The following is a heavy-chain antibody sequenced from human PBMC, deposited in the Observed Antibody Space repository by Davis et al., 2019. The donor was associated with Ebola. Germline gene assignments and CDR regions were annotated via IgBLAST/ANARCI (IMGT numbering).Heavy chain of an antibody. D-gene: IGHD6-19*01. V-gene: IGHV4-34*01. J-gene: IGHJ3*01. CDR1: GGSFSDYF. CDR2: INHSGSS. Sequence: MPSETLSLTCAVYGGSFSDYFWSWIRQPPGKGLEWIGEINHSGSSNYNPSLKSRVTISVDTSKNQFSLKLSSVTAADTAVYYCARGAGAAVAQLLWGQGTMVTVSS. CDR3: ARGAGAAVAQLL.